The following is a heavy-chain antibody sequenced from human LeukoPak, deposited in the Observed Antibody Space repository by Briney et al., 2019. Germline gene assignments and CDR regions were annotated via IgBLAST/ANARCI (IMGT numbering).Heavy chain of an antibody. V-gene: IGHV3-49*04. D-gene: IGHD6-13*01. Sequence: GGSLRLSCTASGFTFGDYAMSWVRQAPGKGLEWVGFIRSKAYGGTTEYAAPVKGRFTISRDDSKSIAYLQLNSLKTEDTAVYYCTRVRSSWYYFDYWGQGTLVTVSS. CDR3: TRVRSSWYYFDY. CDR2: IRSKAYGGTT. J-gene: IGHJ4*02. CDR1: GFTFGDYA.